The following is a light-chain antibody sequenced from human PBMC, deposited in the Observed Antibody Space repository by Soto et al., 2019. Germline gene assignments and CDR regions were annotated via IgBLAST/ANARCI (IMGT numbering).Light chain of an antibody. CDR3: QTWGTGIVV. Sequence: QSVLTQSPSASASLGASVKLTCTLSSGHSTFAIAWHQQKPEKGPRYLMKLNSDGSHTKGDGIPDRFSGSSSGAERYLTTSSLQSEDEADYYCQTWGTGIVVFGGGTKLTVL. CDR1: SGHSTFA. J-gene: IGLJ2*01. CDR2: LNSDGSH. V-gene: IGLV4-69*01.